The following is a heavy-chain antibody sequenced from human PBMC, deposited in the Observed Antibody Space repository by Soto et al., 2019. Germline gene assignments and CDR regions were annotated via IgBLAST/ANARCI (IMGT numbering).Heavy chain of an antibody. J-gene: IGHJ6*03. CDR2: INSDGSRT. Sequence: EVQLVESGGGLVQPGGSLRLSCAASGFTFSSYWMHWVRQAPGEGLRGVSRINSDGSRTTYADSVKGRITISRDNAKNTVYLQMNSLSAEDTAVYYCARIGTGYYYMDVWGKGTTVTVSS. V-gene: IGHV3-74*01. CDR1: GFTFSSYW. CDR3: ARIGTGYYYMDV. D-gene: IGHD1-1*01.